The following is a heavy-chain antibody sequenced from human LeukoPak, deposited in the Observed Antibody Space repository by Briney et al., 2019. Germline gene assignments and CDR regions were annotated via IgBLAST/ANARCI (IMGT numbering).Heavy chain of an antibody. D-gene: IGHD6-19*01. J-gene: IGHJ4*02. Sequence: GGTLRLPCAASGFTFSSYGMSWVRQAPGKGLEWVSAISGSGGSTYYADSVKGRFTISRDNSKNTLYLQMNSLRAEDTAVYYCAKDWGAVAGTPPGFDYWGQGTLVTVSS. CDR1: GFTFSSYG. CDR3: AKDWGAVAGTPPGFDY. CDR2: ISGSGGST. V-gene: IGHV3-23*01.